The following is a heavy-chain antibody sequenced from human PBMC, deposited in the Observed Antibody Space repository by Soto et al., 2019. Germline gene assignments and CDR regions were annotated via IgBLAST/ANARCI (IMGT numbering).Heavy chain of an antibody. Sequence: GGSLRLSCAASGFTFSSYGMHWVRQAPGKGLEWVAVISYDGDNKYYTDSVKGRLTISRDNSKNTLYLQMNSLRAEDTAVYYCAKALKEYSSSYYFDYWGQGTLVTVSS. CDR2: ISYDGDNK. D-gene: IGHD6-6*01. CDR3: AKALKEYSSSYYFDY. V-gene: IGHV3-30*18. CDR1: GFTFSSYG. J-gene: IGHJ4*02.